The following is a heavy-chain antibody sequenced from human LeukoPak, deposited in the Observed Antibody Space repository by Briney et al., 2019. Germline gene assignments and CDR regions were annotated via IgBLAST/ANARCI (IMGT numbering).Heavy chain of an antibody. J-gene: IGHJ5*02. CDR1: GGTFSSYA. D-gene: IGHD6-6*01. V-gene: IGHV1-69*05. CDR2: IIPIFGTA. Sequence: GASVKVSCMASGGTFSSYAISWVRQAPGQGLEWMGGIIPIFGTANYAQKFQGRVTITTDESTSTAYMELSSLRSEDTAVYYCARGRGIAARAENWFDPWGQGTLVTVSS. CDR3: ARGRGIAARAENWFDP.